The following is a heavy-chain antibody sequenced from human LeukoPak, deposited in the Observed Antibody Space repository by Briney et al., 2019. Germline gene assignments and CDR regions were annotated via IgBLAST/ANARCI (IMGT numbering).Heavy chain of an antibody. Sequence: PGRSLRLSCTASGFTFGDYAMSWVRQAPGKGLEWVSFIRSKAYGGTTEYAASVKGRFTISRDDSKSLAYLQMNSLKTEDTAVYYCTRDQGYSSGWYCFDYWGQGTLVTVSS. CDR2: IRSKAYGGTT. J-gene: IGHJ4*02. CDR3: TRDQGYSSGWYCFDY. CDR1: GFTFGDYA. V-gene: IGHV3-49*04. D-gene: IGHD6-19*01.